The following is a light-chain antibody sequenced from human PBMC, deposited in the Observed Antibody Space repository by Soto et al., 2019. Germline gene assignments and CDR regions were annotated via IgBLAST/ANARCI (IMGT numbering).Light chain of an antibody. V-gene: IGKV1-5*01. CDR3: QQYHGYSLT. CDR2: DAS. Sequence: DIQMTQSPSTLAASVGDRVTITCRASQSISFWLAWYQQKPGKAPKLLIYDASTLDSGAPSRFSGSGSGTEFTLSISSLQPDDFATYYCQQYHGYSLTFGQGTKVDIK. J-gene: IGKJ1*01. CDR1: QSISFW.